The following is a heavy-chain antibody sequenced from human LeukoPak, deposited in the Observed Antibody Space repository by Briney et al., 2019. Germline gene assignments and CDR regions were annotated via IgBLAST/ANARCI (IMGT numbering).Heavy chain of an antibody. V-gene: IGHV1/OR15-3*02. Sequence: GASVKVSCKASGYTFTDYYMHWVRQAPGQGLEWMGWITTGRGDTQYSQAFQRRITITRDKSASTVSMDLSALRSEDTAVYYCARGGKQWRGGNYFDSWGQGTLVAVSS. CDR3: ARGGKQWRGGNYFDS. CDR2: ITTGRGDT. CDR1: GYTFTDYY. D-gene: IGHD6-19*01. J-gene: IGHJ4*02.